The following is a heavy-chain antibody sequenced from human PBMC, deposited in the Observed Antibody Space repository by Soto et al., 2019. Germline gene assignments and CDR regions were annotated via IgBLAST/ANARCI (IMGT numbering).Heavy chain of an antibody. J-gene: IGHJ4*02. CDR3: ARVYCSGGSCYSLVSGGLTDHDPYFDY. CDR1: GFTFSSYA. CDR2: ISYDGSNK. Sequence: QVQLVESGGGVVQPGRSLRLSCAASGFTFSSYAMHWVRQAPGKGLEWVAVISYDGSNKYYADSVKGRFTISRDNSKNTLYLQMNSLRAEDTAVYYCARVYCSGGSCYSLVSGGLTDHDPYFDYWGQGTLVTVSS. V-gene: IGHV3-30-3*01. D-gene: IGHD2-15*01.